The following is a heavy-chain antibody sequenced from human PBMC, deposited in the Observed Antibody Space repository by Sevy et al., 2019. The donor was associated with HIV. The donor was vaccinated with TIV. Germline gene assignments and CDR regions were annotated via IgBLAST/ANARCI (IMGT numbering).Heavy chain of an antibody. D-gene: IGHD3-10*01. J-gene: IGHJ4*02. V-gene: IGHV4-59*08. CDR2: IYYSGST. Sequence: SETLSLTCTVSGGSISSYYWSWIRQPTGKGLEWIGYIYYSGSTNYNPSLKSRVTISVDTSKNQFSLKLSSVTAADTAVYYCARHAPSITMVRGVLTYFDYWGQGTLVTVSS. CDR3: ARHAPSITMVRGVLTYFDY. CDR1: GGSISSYY.